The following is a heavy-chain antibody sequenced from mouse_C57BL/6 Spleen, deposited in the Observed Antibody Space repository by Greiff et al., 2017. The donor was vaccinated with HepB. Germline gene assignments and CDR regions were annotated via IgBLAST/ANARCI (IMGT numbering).Heavy chain of an antibody. V-gene: IGHV1-4*01. Sequence: VMLVESGAELARPGASVKMSCKASGYTFTSYTMHWVKQRPGQGLEWIGYINPSSGYTKYNQKFKDKATLTADKSSSTAYMQLSSLTSEDSAVYYCARYGSSGYFDYWGQGTTLTVSS. CDR2: INPSSGYT. J-gene: IGHJ2*01. CDR1: GYTFTSYT. D-gene: IGHD1-1*01. CDR3: ARYGSSGYFDY.